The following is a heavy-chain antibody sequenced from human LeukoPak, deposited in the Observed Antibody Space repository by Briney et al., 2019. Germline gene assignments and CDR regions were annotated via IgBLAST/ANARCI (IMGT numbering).Heavy chain of an antibody. D-gene: IGHD6-19*01. CDR1: GYTFTSYG. CDR2: ISAYNGNK. CDR3: ARDGSSGWYKNAFDI. J-gene: IGHJ3*02. Sequence: ASVKVSCKASGYTFTSYGISWVRQAPGQGLEWMGWISAYNGNKNYAQKLKGRVTMTTDTSTSTAYMELRSLRSDDTAVYYCARDGSSGWYKNAFDIWGQGTMVTVSS. V-gene: IGHV1-18*01.